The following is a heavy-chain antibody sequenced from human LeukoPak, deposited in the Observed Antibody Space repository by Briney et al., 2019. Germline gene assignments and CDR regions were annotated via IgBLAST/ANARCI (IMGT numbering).Heavy chain of an antibody. Sequence: PSETLSLTCTVSGGSISSGDYYCSWIRQSPGKGLEWIGYIYYSGSTQYNPSLKSRVTISVDTSKNQFSLKLTSVTAADTAVYYCARGFGDWGLSWFDPWGQGTLVTVSS. CDR1: GGSISSGDYY. CDR3: ARGFGDWGLSWFDP. CDR2: IYYSGST. D-gene: IGHD3-10*01. J-gene: IGHJ5*02. V-gene: IGHV4-61*08.